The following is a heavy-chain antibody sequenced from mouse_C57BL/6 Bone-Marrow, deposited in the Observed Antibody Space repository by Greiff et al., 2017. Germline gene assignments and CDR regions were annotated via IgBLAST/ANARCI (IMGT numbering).Heavy chain of an antibody. CDR3: ARDYYGLFDY. J-gene: IGHJ2*01. D-gene: IGHD1-2*01. V-gene: IGHV1-64*01. Sequence: QVQLQQPGAELVKPGASVKLSCKASGYIFTSYWMHWVKQRPGQGLEWIGMIHPNSGSTNYNEKFKSKATLTVDKSSSTAYMQLSSLTSEDSAVYYCARDYYGLFDYWGQGTTLTVSS. CDR1: GYIFTSYW. CDR2: IHPNSGST.